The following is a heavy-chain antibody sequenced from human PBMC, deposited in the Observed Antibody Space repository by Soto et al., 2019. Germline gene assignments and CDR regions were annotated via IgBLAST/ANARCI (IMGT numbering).Heavy chain of an antibody. CDR1: GYTFTSYG. Sequence: WASVKVSCKASGYTFTSYGISWVRQAPGQGLEWMGWISAYNGNTNYAQKLQGRVTMTTDTSTSTAYMELRSLRSDDTAVYYCASSSFSSGWYRRGDYYYYGMDVWGQGTTVTVSS. V-gene: IGHV1-18*04. CDR3: ASSSFSSGWYRRGDYYYYGMDV. D-gene: IGHD6-19*01. CDR2: ISAYNGNT. J-gene: IGHJ6*02.